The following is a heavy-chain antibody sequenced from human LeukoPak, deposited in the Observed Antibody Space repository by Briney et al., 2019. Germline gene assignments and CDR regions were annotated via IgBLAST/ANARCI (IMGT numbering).Heavy chain of an antibody. J-gene: IGHJ4*02. D-gene: IGHD2-8*01. CDR1: GYTLTELS. CDR2: FDPEDGET. V-gene: IGHV1-24*01. Sequence: ASVKVSCTVSGYTLTELSMHWVRQAPGKGLEWMGGFDPEDGETIYAQKFQGRVTMTEDTSTDTAYMELSSLRSEDTAVYYCARDSLYCTNGVCSFFDYWGQGTLVTVSS. CDR3: ARDSLYCTNGVCSFFDY.